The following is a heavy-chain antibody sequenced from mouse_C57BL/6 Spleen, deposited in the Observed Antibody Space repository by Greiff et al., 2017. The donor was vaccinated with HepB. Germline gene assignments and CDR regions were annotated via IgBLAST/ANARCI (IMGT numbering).Heavy chain of an antibody. CDR3: ARYMRDDYDRVFDY. Sequence: EVQLVESGGGLVQPGGSLSLSCAASGFTFTDYYMSWVRQPPGKALEWLGFIRNKANGYTTEYSASVKGRFTISRDNSQSILYLQMNALRAEDSATYYCARYMRDDYDRVFDYWGQGTTLTVSS. CDR2: IRNKANGYTT. D-gene: IGHD2-4*01. V-gene: IGHV7-3*01. J-gene: IGHJ2*01. CDR1: GFTFTDYY.